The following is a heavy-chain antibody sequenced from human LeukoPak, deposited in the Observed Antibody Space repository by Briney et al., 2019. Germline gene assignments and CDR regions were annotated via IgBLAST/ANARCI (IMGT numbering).Heavy chain of an antibody. Sequence: SETLSLTCTVSGGSISSGDYYWSWIRQPPGKGLEWIGYIYYSGSTYYNQSLKSRVTISVDTSKNQFSLKLSSVTAADTAVYYCARDLPPFGGYFDYWGQGTLVTVSS. D-gene: IGHD3-3*01. CDR1: GGSISSGDYY. V-gene: IGHV4-30-4*01. CDR3: ARDLPPFGGYFDY. CDR2: IYYSGST. J-gene: IGHJ4*02.